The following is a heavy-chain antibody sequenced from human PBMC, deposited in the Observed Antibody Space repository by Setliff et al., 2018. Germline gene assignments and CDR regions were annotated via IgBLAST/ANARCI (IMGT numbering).Heavy chain of an antibody. CDR1: GYTFTSYD. J-gene: IGHJ4*02. CDR2: MNPTSGNT. V-gene: IGHV1-8*01. D-gene: IGHD2-15*01. Sequence: ASVNVSCKASGYTFTSYDINWVRQATGQGLEWMGWMNPTSGNTGYAQKFQGRVTMTRNTSISTAYMELSSLRSEDTAVYYCARGAPGRYCSGGGCSYFDYWGQGILVTVSS. CDR3: ARGAPGRYCSGGGCSYFDY.